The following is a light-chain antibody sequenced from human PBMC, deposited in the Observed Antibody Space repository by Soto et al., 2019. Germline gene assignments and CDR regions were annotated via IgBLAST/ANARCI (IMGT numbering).Light chain of an antibody. J-gene: IGKJ1*01. CDR1: QSVSSSY. Sequence: EIVLTQSPGTLSLSTGERATLSCRASQSVSSSYIAWYQQKRCQAPTLLISGASSRANGIPDRFSGSGSGTDFTLVINRLEPEDFAMYFCQLYGTSPTWTFGNGTKVDIK. CDR3: QLYGTSPTWT. V-gene: IGKV3-20*01. CDR2: GAS.